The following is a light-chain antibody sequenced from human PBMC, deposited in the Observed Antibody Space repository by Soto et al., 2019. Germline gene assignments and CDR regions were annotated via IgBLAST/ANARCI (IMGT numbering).Light chain of an antibody. V-gene: IGLV1-40*01. CDR1: SSNIGAGYD. CDR3: QSYDSSLSGVV. J-gene: IGLJ2*01. Sequence: QAVVTQPPSVSGAPGQRVTISCTGCSSNIGAGYDVHWYQQLPGTAPKLLIYGNSNRPSGVPDRFSGSKSGTSASLAITGLQTEDEADSYCQSYDSSLSGVVFGGGTKLTVL. CDR2: GNS.